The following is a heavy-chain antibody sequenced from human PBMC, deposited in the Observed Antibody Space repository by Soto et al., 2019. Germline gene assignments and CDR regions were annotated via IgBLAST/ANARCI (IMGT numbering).Heavy chain of an antibody. Sequence: GVLRLSCAASGFTFGNHWMHWVRQAPGKGLEWVSRVISDGNTIDYADSVKGRFTVSRDNAKSTLYLQMNSLRAEDTAVYYCATAEVDHWGPGTLVTVSS. V-gene: IGHV3-74*01. CDR3: ATAEVDH. CDR1: GFTFGNHW. CDR2: VISDGNTI. J-gene: IGHJ5*02.